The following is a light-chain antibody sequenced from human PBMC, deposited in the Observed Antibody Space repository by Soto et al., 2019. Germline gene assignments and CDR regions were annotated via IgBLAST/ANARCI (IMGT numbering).Light chain of an antibody. CDR2: KAS. CDR3: QQRSDWPPIT. J-gene: IGKJ5*01. CDR1: QTIISW. V-gene: IGKV1-5*03. Sequence: DIQMTQSPSTLSGSVGDRVTITCRASQTIISWLAWYQQKPGKAPKLLIYKASTLKSGVPSRFSGSGSGTEFTLTISSLEPEDFAVYYCQQRSDWPPITFGQGTRLEIK.